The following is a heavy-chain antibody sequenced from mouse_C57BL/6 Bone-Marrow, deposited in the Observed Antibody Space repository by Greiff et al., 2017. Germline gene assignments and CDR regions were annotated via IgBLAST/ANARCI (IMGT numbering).Heavy chain of an antibody. J-gene: IGHJ3*01. Sequence: EVKLVESGGGLVKPGGSLKLSCAASGFTFSSYAMSWVRQTPGKRLEWVATISDGGSYTYYPDNVKGRFTISRDNAKNNLYLQMSHLKSEDTAMYCCRSVGEFAYWGQGTLVTVSA. CDR2: ISDGGSYT. CDR1: GFTFSSYA. CDR3: RSVGEFAY. V-gene: IGHV5-4*03.